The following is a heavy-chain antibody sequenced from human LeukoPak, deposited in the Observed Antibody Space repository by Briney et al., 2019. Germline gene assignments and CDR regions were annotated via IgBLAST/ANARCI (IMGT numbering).Heavy chain of an antibody. CDR3: AKSLEHLYYFDY. CDR2: ISYDGSNK. V-gene: IGHV3-30*18. D-gene: IGHD1-1*01. J-gene: IGHJ4*02. CDR1: GFTFSSYG. Sequence: GGSLRLSCAASGFTFSSYGMHWVRQAPGKGLEWVAVISYDGSNKYYADSVKGRFTISRDNSKNTLYLQMNSLRAEDTAVYYCAKSLEHLYYFDYWGQGTLVTVSS.